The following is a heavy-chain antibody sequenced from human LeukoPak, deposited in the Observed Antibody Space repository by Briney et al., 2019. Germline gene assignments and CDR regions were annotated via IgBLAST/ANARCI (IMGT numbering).Heavy chain of an antibody. CDR2: ISSSSSYI. CDR3: ARDRSGMIVVVHFDY. Sequence: GGSLRLSCAASGFTFSGYSMNWVRQAPGKGLEWVSSISSSSSYIYYADSVKGRFTISRDNAMNSLYLQMNSLRAEDTAVYYCARDRSGMIVVVHFDYWGQGTLVTVSS. J-gene: IGHJ4*02. D-gene: IGHD3-22*01. CDR1: GFTFSGYS. V-gene: IGHV3-21*01.